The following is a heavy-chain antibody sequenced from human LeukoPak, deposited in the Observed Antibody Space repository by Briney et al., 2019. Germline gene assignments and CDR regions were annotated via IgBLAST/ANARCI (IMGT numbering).Heavy chain of an antibody. CDR2: IYYSGST. D-gene: IGHD2-15*01. J-gene: IGHJ4*02. Sequence: SETLSLTCTVSGASISSDYWNWIRQPPGKGLEWIGYIYYSGSTNYNPSLKSRVTISVDTSKNQFSLKLTSVTAADTAVYYCWYCSGVSPWGYWGQGTLVTVSS. CDR1: GASISSDY. V-gene: IGHV4-59*08. CDR3: WYCSGVSPWGY.